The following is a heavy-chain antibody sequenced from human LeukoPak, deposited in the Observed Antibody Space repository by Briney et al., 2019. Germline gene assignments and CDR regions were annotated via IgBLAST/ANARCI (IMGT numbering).Heavy chain of an antibody. Sequence: GGSLRLSCAVSGLTFNNYAMSWVRQAPGKGLEWVSAISKSGDHTYYAASAKGRFTIYRDNSKNTQYLQMNSLRAEDTAVYYCATSWGPDTSAFRWGRDGMDVWGQGTTVIVSS. V-gene: IGHV3-23*01. D-gene: IGHD3-16*01. CDR3: ATSWGPDTSAFRWGRDGMDV. CDR1: GLTFNNYA. CDR2: ISKSGDHT. J-gene: IGHJ6*02.